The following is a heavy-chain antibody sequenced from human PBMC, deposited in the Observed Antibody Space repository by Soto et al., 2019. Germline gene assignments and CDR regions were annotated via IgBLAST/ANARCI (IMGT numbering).Heavy chain of an antibody. Sequence: VGSLILSCAASGFTFSSYGMHWVRQTPGKGLDWVAVISYDGSNKFYADDVKGRFSISRDNSKSTLYLQMNSLTAEDSAVYHWAKDWAAGGTGSYFCFDPGGRETLFT. CDR1: GFTFSSYG. CDR3: AKDWAAGGTGSYFCFDP. CDR2: ISYDGSNK. D-gene: IGHD3-9*01. J-gene: IGHJ5*02. V-gene: IGHV3-30*18.